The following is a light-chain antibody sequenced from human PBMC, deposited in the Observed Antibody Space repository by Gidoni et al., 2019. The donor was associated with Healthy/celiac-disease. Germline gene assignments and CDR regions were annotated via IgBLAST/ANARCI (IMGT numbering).Light chain of an antibody. CDR3: QQYYSTPPYT. CDR1: QSVLYSSNNKNY. Sequence: DIVLTQSPDSLAVSLGERATINGKSSQSVLYSSNNKNYLAWYQQKPGQPPKLRIYWASTRESGVPDRFSGSGSGTDFTLTISSLQAEDLAVYYCQQYYSTPPYTFGQGTKLEIK. J-gene: IGKJ2*01. CDR2: WAS. V-gene: IGKV4-1*01.